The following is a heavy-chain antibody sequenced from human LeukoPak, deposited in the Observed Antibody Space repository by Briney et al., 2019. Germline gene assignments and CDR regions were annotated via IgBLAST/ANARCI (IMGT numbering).Heavy chain of an antibody. CDR1: GDSISSTGRYCF. J-gene: IGHJ4*02. Sequence: PSETLSLTCSVSGDSISSTGRYCFWDWLRQPPGKGLEWIGTIYHSGTTYYTPALKSRVALSVDTSRNQFSLRLTSVTAADTAVYYCARRLGVETYFDYWGQGILVTVSS. V-gene: IGHV4-39*01. D-gene: IGHD3-10*01. CDR2: IYHSGTT. CDR3: ARRLGVETYFDY.